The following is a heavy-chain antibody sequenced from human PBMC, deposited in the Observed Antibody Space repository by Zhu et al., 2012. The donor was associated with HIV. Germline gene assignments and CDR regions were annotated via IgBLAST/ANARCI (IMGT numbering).Heavy chain of an antibody. CDR3: ARRGYSSSWSY. D-gene: IGHD6-13*01. Sequence: QVQLQQWGAGLLKPSETPSLTCAVYGGSFSGYYWSWIRQPPGKGLEWIGEINHSGSTNYNPSLKSRVTISVDTSKNQFSLKLSSVTAADTAVYYCARRGYSSSWSYWGQGTLVTVSS. CDR1: GGSFSGYY. V-gene: IGHV4-34*01. J-gene: IGHJ4*02. CDR2: INHSGST.